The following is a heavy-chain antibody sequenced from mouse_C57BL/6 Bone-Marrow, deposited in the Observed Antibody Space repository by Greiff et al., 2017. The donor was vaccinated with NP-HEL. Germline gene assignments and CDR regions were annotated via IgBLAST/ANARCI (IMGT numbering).Heavy chain of an antibody. Sequence: VQLQQPGAELVMPGASVKLSCKASGYTFTSYWMHWVKQRPGQGLEWIGEIDPSDSYTNYNQKFKGKSTLTVDKSSSTAYMQLSSLTSEDSAVYYCARRDYGNYLAYWGQGTLVTVSA. V-gene: IGHV1-69*01. CDR3: ARRDYGNYLAY. J-gene: IGHJ3*01. CDR2: IDPSDSYT. D-gene: IGHD2-1*01. CDR1: GYTFTSYW.